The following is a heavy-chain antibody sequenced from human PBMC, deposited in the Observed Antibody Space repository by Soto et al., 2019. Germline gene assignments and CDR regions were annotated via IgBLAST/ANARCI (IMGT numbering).Heavy chain of an antibody. CDR2: IIPILGIA. V-gene: IGHV1-69*02. CDR1: GGTFSSYT. CDR3: ASISLEYYFDY. D-gene: IGHD2-21*01. J-gene: IGHJ4*02. Sequence: QVQLVQSGAEVKKPGSSVKVSCKASGGTFSSYTISWVRQAPGQGLEWMGRIIPILGIANYAQKFQGRVTITADKSTSTAYMELSSLRSEDTAVYYCASISLEYYFDYWGQGTLVTVSS.